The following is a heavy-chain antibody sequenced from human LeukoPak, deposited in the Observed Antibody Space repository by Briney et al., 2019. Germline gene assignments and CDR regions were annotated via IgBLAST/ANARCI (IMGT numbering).Heavy chain of an antibody. V-gene: IGHV1-18*04. CDR3: AREQVAGTGWFDP. J-gene: IGHJ5*02. CDR1: GYTFTGYY. Sequence: ASVKVSCKASGYTFTGYYMHWVRQAPGQGLEWMGWISAYNGNTNYAQKLQGRVTMTTDTSTSTAYMELRSLRSDDTAVYYCAREQVAGTGWFDPWGQGTLVTVSS. CDR2: ISAYNGNT. D-gene: IGHD6-19*01.